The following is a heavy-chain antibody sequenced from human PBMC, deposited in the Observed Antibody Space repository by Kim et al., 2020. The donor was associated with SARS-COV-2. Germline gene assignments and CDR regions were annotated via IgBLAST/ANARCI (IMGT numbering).Heavy chain of an antibody. J-gene: IGHJ4*02. V-gene: IGHV3-48*03. CDR2: ISSSGSTI. CDR1: GFTFSSYE. D-gene: IGHD2-8*01. Sequence: GGSLRLSCAASGFTFSSYEMNWVRQAPGKGLEWVSYISSSGSTIYYADSVKGRFTISRDNAKNSLYLQMNSLRAEDTAVYYCASGGRHRILYQSRRYYFDYWGQGTLVTVSS. CDR3: ASGGRHRILYQSRRYYFDY.